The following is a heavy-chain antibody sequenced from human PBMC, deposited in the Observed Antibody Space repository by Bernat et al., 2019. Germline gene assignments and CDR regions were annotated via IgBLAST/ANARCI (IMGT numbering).Heavy chain of an antibody. CDR2: ISYDGSNK. Sequence: LVESGGGVVQPGRSLRLSCAASGFTFSSYGMHWVRQAPGKGLEWVAVISYDGSNKYYADSVKGRFSISRDNSKNTLYLQMNSLRAEDTAVYYCANEHYDILGVGPADYWGQGTLVTVSS. D-gene: IGHD3-9*01. CDR1: GFTFSSYG. V-gene: IGHV3-30*18. J-gene: IGHJ4*02. CDR3: ANEHYDILGVGPADY.